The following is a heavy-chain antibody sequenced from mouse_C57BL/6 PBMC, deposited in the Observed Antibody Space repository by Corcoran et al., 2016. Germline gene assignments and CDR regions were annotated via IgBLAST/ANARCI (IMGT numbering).Heavy chain of an antibody. CDR3: ARHGSSYYYAMDY. V-gene: IGHV1-19*01. Sequence: EVQLQQSGPVLVKPGASVKMSCKASGYTFTDYYMNWVKQSHGKSLEWIGVINPYNGGTSYNQKFKGKATLTVDKYSSTAYMELNSLTSEDSAVYYCARHGSSYYYAMDYWGQGTSVTVSS. CDR1: GYTFTDYY. J-gene: IGHJ4*01. D-gene: IGHD1-1*01. CDR2: INPYNGGT.